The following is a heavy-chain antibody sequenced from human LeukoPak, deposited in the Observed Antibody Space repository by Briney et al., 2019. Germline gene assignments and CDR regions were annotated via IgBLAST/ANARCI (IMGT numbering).Heavy chain of an antibody. CDR3: ARVVVVTATDYFQY. CDR2: IYYSGIT. D-gene: IGHD2-21*02. V-gene: IGHV4-39*01. J-gene: IGHJ4*02. Sequence: SETLSLTCTVSGGSVSISSYSWGWIRQPPGKGLEWIGNIYYSGITYYNPSLKSRVTMSVDTSKNQFSLNLSSVTASDTAVYYCARVVVVTATDYFQYWGQGILVTVSS. CDR1: GGSVSISSYS.